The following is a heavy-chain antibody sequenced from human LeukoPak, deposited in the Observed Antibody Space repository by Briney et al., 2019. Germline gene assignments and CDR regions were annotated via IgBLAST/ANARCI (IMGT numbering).Heavy chain of an antibody. Sequence: ASVKVSCKASVYTFTRYGISWVRPAPGQGLEWMGWISAYNGNTNYAQKLQGRVTMTTDTSTSTAYMELRSLRSDDTAVYYCARDRPILYGSRIPYYSYYYMDVWGKGTTVTVSS. CDR2: ISAYNGNT. CDR3: ARDRPILYGSRIPYYSYYYMDV. CDR1: VYTFTRYG. V-gene: IGHV1-18*01. D-gene: IGHD3-10*01. J-gene: IGHJ6*03.